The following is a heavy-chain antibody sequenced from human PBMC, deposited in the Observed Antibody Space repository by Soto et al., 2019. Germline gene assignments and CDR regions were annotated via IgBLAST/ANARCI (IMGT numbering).Heavy chain of an antibody. V-gene: IGHV4-59*01. J-gene: IGHJ4*02. CDR2: IYYSGST. D-gene: IGHD5-18*01. CDR3: ARDNGFSYGCTLDH. Sequence: SETLSLTCTVSGGSISSYYWSWIRQPPGKGLEWIGYIYYSGSTNYNPSLKSRVTISVDTSKNQFSLKLSSVTAADTAVYYCARDNGFSYGCTLDHWGQGTLVTVS. CDR1: GGSISSYY.